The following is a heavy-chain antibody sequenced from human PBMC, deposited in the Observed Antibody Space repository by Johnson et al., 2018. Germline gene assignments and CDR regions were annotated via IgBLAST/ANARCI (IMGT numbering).Heavy chain of an antibody. V-gene: IGHV3-30-3*01. D-gene: IGHD6-13*01. J-gene: IGHJ3*02. Sequence: QVQLVQSGGGVVQPGRSLRLSCAASGFTFSSYAMHWVRQAPGKGLEWVAVISYDGSNKYYADSVKGRFTISSNNPKNTLYLQMNSLRAEDTAVYYCAGDYSSSWYGDDACDIWGQGTMVTVSS. CDR1: GFTFSSYA. CDR3: AGDYSSSWYGDDACDI. CDR2: ISYDGSNK.